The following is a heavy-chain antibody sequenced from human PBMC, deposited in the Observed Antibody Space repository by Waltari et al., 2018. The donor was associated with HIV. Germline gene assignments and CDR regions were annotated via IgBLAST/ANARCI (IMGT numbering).Heavy chain of an antibody. CDR2: INPKSGVT. CDR1: RFTFTAYY. CDR3: ARDWWQLPSGGYFFDY. J-gene: IGHJ4*02. Sequence: QAQLVQSGAAVKKPGASVKVSCTASRFTFTAYYVHWVRQAPGQGLEWMGWINPKSGVTHFAQKFQGRINMTRDTSIKTAYLELSRLQFDDTAVYYCARDWWQLPSGGYFFDYWGQGTLVTVSS. V-gene: IGHV1-2*02. D-gene: IGHD2-15*01.